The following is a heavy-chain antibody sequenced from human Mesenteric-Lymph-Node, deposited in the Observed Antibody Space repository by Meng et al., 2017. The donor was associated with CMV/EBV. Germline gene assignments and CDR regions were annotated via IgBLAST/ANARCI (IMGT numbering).Heavy chain of an antibody. CDR3: ARGEGYYGSGSYSNYYYGMDV. CDR2: ISSSGSYI. J-gene: IGHJ6*02. D-gene: IGHD3-10*01. CDR1: GFTFSSYS. Sequence: GESLKISCAASGFTFSSYSMNWVRQAPGKGLEWVSSISSSGSYIYYADSVKGRFTISRDNAKNSLYLQMNSLRAENTAVYYCARGEGYYGSGSYSNYYYGMDVWGQGTTVTVSS. V-gene: IGHV3-21*01.